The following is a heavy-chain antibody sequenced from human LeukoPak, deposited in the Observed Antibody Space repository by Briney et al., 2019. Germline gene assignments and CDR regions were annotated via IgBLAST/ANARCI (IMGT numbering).Heavy chain of an antibody. CDR3: ARGPPGYDILTGYYGITNFYY. CDR2: ISAYNGNT. Sequence: ASVKVSCKASGYTLTSYGISWVRQAPGQGLEWMGWISAYNGNTNYAQKLQGRVTMITDTSTSTAYMELRSLRSDDTAVYYCARGPPGYDILTGYYGITNFYYWGQGTLVTVSS. V-gene: IGHV1-18*01. D-gene: IGHD3-9*01. CDR1: GYTLTSYG. J-gene: IGHJ4*02.